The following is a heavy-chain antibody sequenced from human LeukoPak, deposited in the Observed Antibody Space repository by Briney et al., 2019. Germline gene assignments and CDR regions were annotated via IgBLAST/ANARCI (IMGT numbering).Heavy chain of an antibody. CDR3: ARGHRDIVVVPAAISDYYYGMDV. J-gene: IGHJ6*02. CDR1: GGSFSGYY. CDR2: INHSGST. V-gene: IGHV4-34*01. D-gene: IGHD2-2*01. Sequence: PSETLSLTCAVYGGSFSGYYWSWIRQPPGKGLEWIGEINHSGSTNYNPSLKSRVTISVDTSKNQFSLKLSSVTAADTAVYYCARGHRDIVVVPAAISDYYYGMDVWGQGTTVTVSS.